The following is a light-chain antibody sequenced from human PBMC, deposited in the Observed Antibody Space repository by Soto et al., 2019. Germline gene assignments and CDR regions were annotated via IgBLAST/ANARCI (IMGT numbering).Light chain of an antibody. V-gene: IGLV6-57*02. CDR2: EDN. Sequence: QSVSESPGKTVTISCTGSSGSIASNYVQWYQQRPGSAPTTVIYEDNQRPSGVPDRFSGSIDSSSNSASLTIPGLKTEDEADYYCQSYDSSNHVVFGGGTKLTVL. J-gene: IGLJ2*01. CDR3: QSYDSSNHVV. CDR1: SGSIASNY.